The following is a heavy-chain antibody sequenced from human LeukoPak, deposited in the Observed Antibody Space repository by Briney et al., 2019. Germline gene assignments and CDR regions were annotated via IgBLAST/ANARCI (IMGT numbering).Heavy chain of an antibody. J-gene: IGHJ3*02. D-gene: IGHD3-22*01. CDR2: IYYSGST. CDR3: ARESYYDSSGPSEDAFDI. CDR1: GGSISSYY. V-gene: IGHV4-59*01. Sequence: SETLSLTCTVSGGSISSYYWSWIRQPPGKGLEWIGYIYYSGSTNYNPSLKSRVTISVDTSKNQFSLKLSSVTAADTAVYYCARESYYDSSGPSEDAFDIWGQGTMVTVSS.